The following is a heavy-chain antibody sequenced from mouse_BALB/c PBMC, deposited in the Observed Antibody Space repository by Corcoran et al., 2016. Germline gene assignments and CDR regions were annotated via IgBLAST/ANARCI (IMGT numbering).Heavy chain of an antibody. J-gene: IGHJ1*01. Sequence: EGQLQQSGAELVQRGAADKLSYTASGLNIKDTYMHWVKKRPEQGLGWIGRIDPANGNTKYDPKYQCKATIPADTSSNTAYLQLSSLTSEDTAVYYCANWDWYFDVWGAGTTVTVSS. CDR1: GLNIKDTY. CDR2: IDPANGNT. V-gene: IGHV14-3*02. CDR3: ANWDWYFDV. D-gene: IGHD4-1*01.